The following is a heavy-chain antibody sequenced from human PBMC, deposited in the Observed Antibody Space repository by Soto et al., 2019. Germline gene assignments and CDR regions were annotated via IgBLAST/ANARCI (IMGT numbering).Heavy chain of an antibody. Sequence: SVKVSCKASGGTFSSYAISWVRQAPGQGLEWMGGIIPIFGTANYAQKFQGRVTITADESTSTAYMELSSLRSEDTAVYYCARVLISGYLFDYWGQGTLVTVSS. J-gene: IGHJ4*02. CDR1: GGTFSSYA. V-gene: IGHV1-69*13. CDR3: ARVLISGYLFDY. D-gene: IGHD3-22*01. CDR2: IIPIFGTA.